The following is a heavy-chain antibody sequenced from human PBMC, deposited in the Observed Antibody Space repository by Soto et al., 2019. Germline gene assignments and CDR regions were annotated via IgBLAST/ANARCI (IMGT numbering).Heavy chain of an antibody. Sequence: SETLSLTCTVAGDSIKSSSYFWAWIRQPPGKGLEWIASIYYTGSTYYNPSLESRVTISVHTSKNQFSLKLTSVTAADTALYYCERKLKIIRWGGYFDYWGQATLVTVYS. CDR1: GDSIKSSSYF. CDR2: IYYTGST. D-gene: IGHD3-16*01. V-gene: IGHV4-39*01. J-gene: IGHJ4*02. CDR3: ERKLKIIRWGGYFDY.